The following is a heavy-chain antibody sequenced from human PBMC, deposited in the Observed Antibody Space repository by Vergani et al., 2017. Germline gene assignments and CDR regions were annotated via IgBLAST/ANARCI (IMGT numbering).Heavy chain of an antibody. CDR3: ARLRGCTSCYGYFDWLYGMDV. J-gene: IGHJ6*02. Sequence: QVQLVQSGAEVKKPGASVKVSCKASGYTFTSYDINWVRQATGQGLEWMGWMNPNSGNTGYAQKFQGRVTMTRNTSISTAYMELSSLRSEDTAVYYCARLRGCTSCYGYFDWLYGMDVWGQGTTVTVSS. CDR1: GYTFTSYD. V-gene: IGHV1-8*01. D-gene: IGHD3-9*01. CDR2: MNPNSGNT.